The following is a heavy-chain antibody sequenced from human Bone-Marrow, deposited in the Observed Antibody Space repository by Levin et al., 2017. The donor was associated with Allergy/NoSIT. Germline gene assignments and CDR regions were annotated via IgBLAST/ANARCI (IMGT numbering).Heavy chain of an antibody. CDR2: ISHNSATI. CDR1: GFRFSSEA. Sequence: PGGSLRLSCTASGFRFSSEAMSWVRQAPGKGLEWVSGISHNSATIYYAGSVKGRFTISRDNTKNTLFLHMNSLRADDTAVYYCGTKLFSPPIFWGQGTLVTVSS. D-gene: IGHD3-9*01. CDR3: GTKLFSPPIF. J-gene: IGHJ4*02. V-gene: IGHV3-23*01.